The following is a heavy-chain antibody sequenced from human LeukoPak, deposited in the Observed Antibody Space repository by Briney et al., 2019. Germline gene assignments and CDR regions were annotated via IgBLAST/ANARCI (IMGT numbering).Heavy chain of an antibody. Sequence: GASVKVSCKASGYTFTSYYMHWVRQAPGQGLEWMGIINPSGGSTSYAQKFQGRVTMTRGMSTSTVYMELSSLRSEDTAVYYCATALSGSYFDYWGQGTLVTVSS. V-gene: IGHV1-46*01. CDR3: ATALSGSYFDY. CDR2: INPSGGST. D-gene: IGHD1-26*01. J-gene: IGHJ4*02. CDR1: GYTFTSYY.